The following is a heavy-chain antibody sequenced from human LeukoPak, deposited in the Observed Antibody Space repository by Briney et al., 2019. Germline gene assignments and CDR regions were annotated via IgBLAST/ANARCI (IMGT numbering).Heavy chain of an antibody. CDR3: ARVGRYCSSTSCPQDYYSMDV. CDR1: GFTVSSNY. J-gene: IGHJ6*02. V-gene: IGHV3-53*01. D-gene: IGHD2-2*01. CDR2: IYSGGST. Sequence: GGSLRLSCAASGFTVSSNYMSWVRQAPGKGLEWVSVIYSGGSTYYADSVKGRFTISRDNSKNTLYLQMNSLRAEDTAVYYCARVGRYCSSTSCPQDYYSMDVWGQGTTVTVSS.